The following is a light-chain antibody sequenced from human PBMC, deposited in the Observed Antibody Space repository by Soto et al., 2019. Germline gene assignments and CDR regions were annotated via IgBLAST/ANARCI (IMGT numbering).Light chain of an antibody. CDR2: GAS. J-gene: IGKJ1*01. V-gene: IGKV3-15*01. CDR3: QQYNNWPRT. CDR1: QSVSSN. Sequence: EIVMTQSPATLSVSPGERATLSCRASQSVSSNLAWYQQKPGQAPSLLIYGASTRATGIPARFSGSGSGTEFTVTISSLQSEDFAVYYCQQYNNWPRTFGQGTNVETK.